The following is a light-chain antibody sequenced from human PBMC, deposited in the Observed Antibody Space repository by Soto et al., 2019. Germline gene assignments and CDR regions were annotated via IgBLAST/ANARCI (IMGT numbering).Light chain of an antibody. CDR2: GNS. CDR1: SSNIGAGYD. CDR3: QSYDSSLSGYV. Sequence: QSLLAQPPSVYGAPGQMVTISCTGSSSNIGAGYDVHWCQQLPGTAPKLLIYGNSNRPSGVPDRFSGSKSGTSASLAITGLQAEDEADYYCQSYDSSLSGYVFGTGTKVTVL. J-gene: IGLJ1*01. V-gene: IGLV1-40*01.